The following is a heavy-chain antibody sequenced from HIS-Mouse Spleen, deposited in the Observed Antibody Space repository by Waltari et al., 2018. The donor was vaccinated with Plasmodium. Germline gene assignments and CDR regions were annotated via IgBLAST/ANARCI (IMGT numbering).Heavy chain of an antibody. Sequence: QVQLVESGGGVVQPGRSLRLSCAASGFTFCSYGMHWVRQAPGKGLEWVAVISYDGSNKYYADSVKGRFTISRDNSKNTLYLQMNSLRAEDTAVYYCAKILSYSSSPEDYWGQGTLVTVSS. CDR3: AKILSYSSSPEDY. J-gene: IGHJ4*02. CDR2: ISYDGSNK. CDR1: GFTFCSYG. D-gene: IGHD6-6*01. V-gene: IGHV3-30*18.